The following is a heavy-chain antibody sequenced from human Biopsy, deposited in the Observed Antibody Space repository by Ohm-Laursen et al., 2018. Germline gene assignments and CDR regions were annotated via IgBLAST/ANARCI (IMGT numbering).Heavy chain of an antibody. CDR2: VNPVAEAT. Sequence: ASVKVSCKASGYNFGNYYINWVRKVPGQGLEWLGVVNPVAEATMYAQKFQDRITLTRDASTNTVYMDLSSLTSEDTAVYYCARESPLRLGVCGAIRCFKEVFGMDVWGQGTTVIVSS. D-gene: IGHD2-21*01. CDR1: GYNFGNYY. J-gene: IGHJ6*02. V-gene: IGHV1-46*01. CDR3: ARESPLRLGVCGAIRCFKEVFGMDV.